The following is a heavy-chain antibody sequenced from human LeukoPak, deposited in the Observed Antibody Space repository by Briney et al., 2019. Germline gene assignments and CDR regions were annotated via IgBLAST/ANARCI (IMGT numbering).Heavy chain of an antibody. D-gene: IGHD3-22*01. CDR2: INSNSGGT. Sequence: ASVKVSCKASGYTFTGYYMHWVRQAPGQGLEWMGWINSNSGGTNYAQKFQGRVTMTRDTSISTAYMELSRLRSDDTAVYYCARGWYDSSGYFNYWGQGTLVTVSS. J-gene: IGHJ4*02. CDR3: ARGWYDSSGYFNY. CDR1: GYTFTGYY. V-gene: IGHV1-2*02.